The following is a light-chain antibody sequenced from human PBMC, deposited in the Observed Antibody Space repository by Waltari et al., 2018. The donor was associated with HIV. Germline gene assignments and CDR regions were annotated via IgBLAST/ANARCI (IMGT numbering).Light chain of an antibody. J-gene: IGLJ1*01. CDR3: SSYTSSSTRV. Sequence: QSALHQPASVSGSPGQSINISCTGNSSDVGNCNYVSWYQQHPGKAPKLIIYDVSNRPSGVSNRFSGSKSGNTASLTISGLQTEDEADYYCSSYTSSSTRVFGTGTKVTVL. CDR1: SSDVGNCNY. V-gene: IGLV2-14*01. CDR2: DVS.